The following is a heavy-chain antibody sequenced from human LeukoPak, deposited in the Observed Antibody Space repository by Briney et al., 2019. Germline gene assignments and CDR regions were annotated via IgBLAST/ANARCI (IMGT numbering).Heavy chain of an antibody. CDR3: ARSGSSFLFDY. CDR2: IYHSGST. Sequence: SETLSLTCAVSGYSISSGYYCGWIRQPPGKGLEWIGSIYHSGSTYYNPSLKSRVTISVDTSKNQFSLKLSSVTAADTAVYYCARSGSSFLFDYWGQGTLVTVSS. CDR1: GYSISSGYY. D-gene: IGHD1-26*01. J-gene: IGHJ4*02. V-gene: IGHV4-38-2*01.